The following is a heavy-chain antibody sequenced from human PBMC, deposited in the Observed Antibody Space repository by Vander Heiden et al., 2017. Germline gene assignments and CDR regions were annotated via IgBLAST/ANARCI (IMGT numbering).Heavy chain of an antibody. V-gene: IGHV3-30-3*01. J-gene: IGHJ3*02. D-gene: IGHD6-19*01. CDR3: ARGSYSSGWSDAFDI. Sequence: QVQLVESGGGVVQPGRSLRLSCAASGFTVSSYAMHWVRQAPGKGLEWVAVISYDGSNKYYADSVKGRFTISRDNSKNTLYLQMNSLRAEDTAVYYCARGSYSSGWSDAFDIWGQGTMVTVSS. CDR2: ISYDGSNK. CDR1: GFTVSSYA.